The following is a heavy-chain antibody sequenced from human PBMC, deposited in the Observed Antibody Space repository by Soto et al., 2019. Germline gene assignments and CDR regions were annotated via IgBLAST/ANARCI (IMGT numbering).Heavy chain of an antibody. V-gene: IGHV3-23*01. CDR1: GFTFSNYA. CDR3: AKDQTSNSCYDH. CDR2: IRGSGGST. Sequence: GSLRLSCAASGFTFSNYAMSWVRQAPGKGLEWVSGIRGSGGSTYYADSVKGRFTISRDNSKNSLYLQMNSLRVEDTAVYYCAKDQTSNSCYDHWGQGTLVTVSS. J-gene: IGHJ4*02. D-gene: IGHD2-2*01.